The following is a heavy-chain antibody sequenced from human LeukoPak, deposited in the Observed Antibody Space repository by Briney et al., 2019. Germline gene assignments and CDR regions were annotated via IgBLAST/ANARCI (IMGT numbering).Heavy chain of an antibody. Sequence: ALVKVSCKAPGYTFTSYGISWVRQAPGQGLEWMGWISAYNGNTNYAQKLQGRVTMTTDTSTSTAYMELRSLRSDDTAVYYCARVHCGGDCYSFLVSSYFDPWGQGTLVTVSS. V-gene: IGHV1-18*01. CDR3: ARVHCGGDCYSFLVSSYFDP. CDR1: GYTFTSYG. D-gene: IGHD2-21*02. CDR2: ISAYNGNT. J-gene: IGHJ5*02.